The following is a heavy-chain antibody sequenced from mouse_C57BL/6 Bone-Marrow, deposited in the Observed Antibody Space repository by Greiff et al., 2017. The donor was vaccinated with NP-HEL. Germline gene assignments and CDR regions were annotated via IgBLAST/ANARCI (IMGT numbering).Heavy chain of an antibody. CDR2: ISSGSSTI. V-gene: IGHV5-17*01. Sequence: EVQGVESGGGLVKPGGSLKLSCAASGFTFSDYGMHWVRQAPEKGLEWVAYISSGSSTIYYADTVKGRFTISRDNAKNTLFLQMTSLRSDDTAMYYCARDSIYYYGSSHWYFDVWGTGTTVTVSS. CDR3: ARDSIYYYGSSHWYFDV. CDR1: GFTFSDYG. D-gene: IGHD1-1*01. J-gene: IGHJ1*03.